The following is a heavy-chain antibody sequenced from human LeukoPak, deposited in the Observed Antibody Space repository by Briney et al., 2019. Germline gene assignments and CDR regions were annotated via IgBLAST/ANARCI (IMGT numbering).Heavy chain of an antibody. CDR3: ARDEGGSSSQVYYYYYYYMDV. Sequence: ASVKVSCKASGYTLTSYGISWVRQAPGQGLEWMGWISAYNGNTNYAQELQGRVTMTTDTSTSTAYMELRSLRSDDTAVYYCARDEGGSSSQVYYYYYYYMDVWGKGTTVTVSS. CDR2: ISAYNGNT. CDR1: GYTLTSYG. V-gene: IGHV1-18*01. D-gene: IGHD6-13*01. J-gene: IGHJ6*03.